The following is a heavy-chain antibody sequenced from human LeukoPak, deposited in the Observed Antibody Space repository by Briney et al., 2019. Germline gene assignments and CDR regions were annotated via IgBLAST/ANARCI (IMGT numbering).Heavy chain of an antibody. J-gene: IGHJ4*02. Sequence: GGSLRLSCAASGFTFNSYFMNWVRQAPGKGLDWISSISNSGSKIFYADSVKGRFTISRDSAKNSLYLHMNSLRAEDTAVYYCARDRQPPAYCSSTSCHGLGFWGPGTLVTVSS. CDR1: GFTFNSYF. D-gene: IGHD2-2*01. CDR3: ARDRQPPAYCSSTSCHGLGF. V-gene: IGHV3-48*04. CDR2: ISNSGSKI.